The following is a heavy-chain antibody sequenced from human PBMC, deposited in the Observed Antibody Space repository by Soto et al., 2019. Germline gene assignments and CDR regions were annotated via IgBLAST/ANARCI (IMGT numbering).Heavy chain of an antibody. V-gene: IGHV4-31*03. CDR2: IYYSGST. Sequence: QVQLQESGPGLVKPSQTLSLTCTVSGGSISSGGYYWSWIRQHPGKGLERIGYIYYSGSTNYNPSLNSRVTVSVDTSKNQFYRKLSSVTAADTAVYYCARGGVSMGWCERWGQRTLVTVSS. J-gene: IGHJ5*02. CDR3: ARGGVSMGWCER. CDR1: GGSISSGGYY. D-gene: IGHD3-3*01.